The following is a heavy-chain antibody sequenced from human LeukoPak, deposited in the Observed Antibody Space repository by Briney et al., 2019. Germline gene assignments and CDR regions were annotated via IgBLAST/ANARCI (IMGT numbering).Heavy chain of an antibody. Sequence: GGSLRLSCAASGFTFTKYWMTWVRQAPGKGLEWISGIDDNGGRTHYADSMKGRFTISRDNSKNTLYLQIYGLRAEDTALYYCAKGTTTWIKTEEYWGQGTLVTVSS. J-gene: IGHJ4*02. CDR2: IDDNGGRT. CDR1: GFTFTKYW. V-gene: IGHV3-23*01. D-gene: IGHD1-1*01. CDR3: AKGTTTWIKTEEY.